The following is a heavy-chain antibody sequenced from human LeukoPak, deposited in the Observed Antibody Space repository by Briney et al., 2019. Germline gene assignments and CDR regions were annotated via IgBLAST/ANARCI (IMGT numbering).Heavy chain of an antibody. D-gene: IGHD6-19*01. CDR2: IIPIFGTA. V-gene: IGHV1-69*06. CDR1: GGTFSSYA. CDR3: ARDDDDSGWYED. J-gene: IGHJ4*02. Sequence: SVKVSCKASGGTFSSYAISWVRQAPGQGLEWMGGIIPIFGTANYAQKFQGRVTITADKSTSTAYMELSSLRSEDTAVYYCARDDDDSGWYEDWGQGTLVTVSS.